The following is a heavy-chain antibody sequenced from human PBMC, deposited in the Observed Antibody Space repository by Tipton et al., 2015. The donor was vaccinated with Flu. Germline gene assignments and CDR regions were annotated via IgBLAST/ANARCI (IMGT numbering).Heavy chain of an antibody. J-gene: IGHJ4*02. CDR3: ARDYGGHIYY. Sequence: TLSLTCTVSGGSISSYTYYWGWFRQSPGTGLEWIGSIYYSGTTYYNPSLKSRVTMSIDTSKNQFSLKLSSVTAADTAVYYCARDYGGHIYYWGQGTLVTVSS. V-gene: IGHV4-39*07. CDR2: IYYSGTT. D-gene: IGHD2-21*01. CDR1: GGSISSYTYY.